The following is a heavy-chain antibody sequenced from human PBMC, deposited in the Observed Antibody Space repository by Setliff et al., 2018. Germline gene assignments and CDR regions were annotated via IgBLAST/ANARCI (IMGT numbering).Heavy chain of an antibody. CDR1: GGSVNNFY. J-gene: IGHJ4*02. D-gene: IGHD6-19*01. CDR2: VYRSETI. CDR3: AADSGWYRLPGHIDH. Sequence: SETLSLTCTVSGGSVNNFYWSWVRQPAGKGLEWLGRVYRSETINYNPSLEGRLTMSVDASTNRFSLRLNSVTAADTAMYYCAADSGWYRLPGHIDHWGRGILVTVSS. V-gene: IGHV4-4*07.